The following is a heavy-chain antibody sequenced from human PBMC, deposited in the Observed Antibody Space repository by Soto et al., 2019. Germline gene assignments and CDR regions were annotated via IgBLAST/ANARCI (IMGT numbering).Heavy chain of an antibody. V-gene: IGHV5-51*01. CDR1: GYSFTSYW. D-gene: IGHD3-9*01. CDR3: ARLFYYDILTGYYLSHFDY. CDR2: IYPGDSDT. Sequence: GESLKISCKGSGYSFTSYWIGWVRQMPGKGLEWMGIIYPGDSDTRYSPSFQGQVTISADKSISTAYLQWSSLKASDTAMYYCARLFYYDILTGYYLSHFDYWGQGTLVTVSS. J-gene: IGHJ4*02.